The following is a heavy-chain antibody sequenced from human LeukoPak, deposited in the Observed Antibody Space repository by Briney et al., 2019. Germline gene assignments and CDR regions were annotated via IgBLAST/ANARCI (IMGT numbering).Heavy chain of an antibody. CDR3: ARVYGSGNPSDY. J-gene: IGHJ4*02. D-gene: IGHD3-10*01. Sequence: PGESLRLSCAASGFTFSSYWMHWVRQAPGKGLVWVSRINSDGSSTSYADSVKGRFTISRDNPKNTLYLQMNSLTAEDTAVYCCARVYGSGNPSDYWGQGTLVTVSS. CDR2: INSDGSST. CDR1: GFTFSSYW. V-gene: IGHV3-74*01.